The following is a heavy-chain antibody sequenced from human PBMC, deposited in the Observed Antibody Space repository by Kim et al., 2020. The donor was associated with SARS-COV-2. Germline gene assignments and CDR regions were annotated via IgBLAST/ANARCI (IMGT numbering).Heavy chain of an antibody. J-gene: IGHJ4*02. CDR1: GYTFTGYY. D-gene: IGHD2-15*01. CDR3: ARVALGYCSGGSCYSADY. V-gene: IGHV1-2*06. Sequence: ASVKVSCKASGYTFTGYYMHWVRQAPGQGLEWMGRINPNSGGTNYAQKFQGRVTMTRDTSISTAYMDLSRLRSDDTAVYYCARVALGYCSGGSCYSADYWGQGTLVTVSS. CDR2: INPNSGGT.